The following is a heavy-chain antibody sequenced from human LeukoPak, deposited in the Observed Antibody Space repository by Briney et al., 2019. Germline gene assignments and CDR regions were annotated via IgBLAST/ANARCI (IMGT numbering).Heavy chain of an antibody. CDR2: IYYSGST. CDR1: GGSISSSSYY. Sequence: SETLSLTCTASGGSISSSSYYWGWIRQPPGKGLEWIGSIYYSGSTYYNPSLKSRVTISVDTSKNQFSLKLSSVTAADTAVYYCAREDYDSSGYYWGANPRTLQNWFDPWGQGTLVTVSS. CDR3: AREDYDSSGYYWGANPRTLQNWFDP. V-gene: IGHV4-39*07. J-gene: IGHJ5*02. D-gene: IGHD3-22*01.